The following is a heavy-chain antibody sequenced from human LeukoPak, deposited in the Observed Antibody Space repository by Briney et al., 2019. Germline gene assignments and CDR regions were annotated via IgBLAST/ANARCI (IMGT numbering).Heavy chain of an antibody. D-gene: IGHD3-10*01. CDR1: GFTFSSYS. V-gene: IGHV3-21*01. J-gene: IGHJ4*02. CDR3: ARVRETLDFDY. Sequence: GGSLRLSCAASGFTFSSYSMNWVRQAPGKGLEWVSSISSSSSYIYYADSVKGRFTISRDNAKNSLYLQMNSLRAEDTAAYYCARVRETLDFDYWGQGTLVTVSS. CDR2: ISSSSSYI.